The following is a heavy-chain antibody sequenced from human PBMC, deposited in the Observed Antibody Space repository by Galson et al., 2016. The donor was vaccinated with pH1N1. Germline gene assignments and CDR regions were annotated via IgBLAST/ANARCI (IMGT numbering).Heavy chain of an antibody. CDR1: GYSFTHYW. V-gene: IGHV5-10-1*01. CDR2: IDPSDSYT. Sequence: QSGAEVKNPGEFLRISCKGSGYSFTHYWISRVRQMPGKGLAWIGRIDPSDSYTNYGPSFQGHVTISTDKSISTAYLQWHSLKASDTAMYFCASLDCRGGYCYDAFDIWGQGTMVTVSS. CDR3: ASLDCRGGYCYDAFDI. J-gene: IGHJ3*02. D-gene: IGHD2-21*01.